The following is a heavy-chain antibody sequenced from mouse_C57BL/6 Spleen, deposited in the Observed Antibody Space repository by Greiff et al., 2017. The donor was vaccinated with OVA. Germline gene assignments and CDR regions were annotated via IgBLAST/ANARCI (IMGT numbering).Heavy chain of an antibody. Sequence: VQLQQSGPELVKPGASVKISCKASGYSFTGYYMNWVKQSPEKSLEWIGEINPSTGGTTYNQKFKAKATLTVDKSSSTAYMQLKSLTSEDSAVYYCARPGSSYGYYFDYWGQGTTLTVSS. J-gene: IGHJ2*01. CDR2: INPSTGGT. CDR1: GYSFTGYY. CDR3: ARPGSSYGYYFDY. V-gene: IGHV1-42*01. D-gene: IGHD1-1*01.